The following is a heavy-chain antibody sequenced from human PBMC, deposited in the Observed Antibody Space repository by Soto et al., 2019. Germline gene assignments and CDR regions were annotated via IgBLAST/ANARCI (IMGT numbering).Heavy chain of an antibody. D-gene: IGHD3-3*01. CDR2: ISAYNGNT. CDR1: GYTFTSYG. J-gene: IGHJ3*02. Sequence: ASVKVSCRASGYTFTSYGISWVRQAPGQGLEWMGWISAYNGNTNYAQKLQGRVTMTTDTSTSTAYMELRSLRSDDTAVYYCAVVKFRSNTIFGVVIISYCAFDICGQRTMVTF. CDR3: AVVKFRSNTIFGVVIISYCAFDI. V-gene: IGHV1-18*01.